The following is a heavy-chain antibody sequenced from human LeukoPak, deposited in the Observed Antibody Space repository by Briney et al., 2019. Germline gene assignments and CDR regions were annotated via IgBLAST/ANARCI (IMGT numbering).Heavy chain of an antibody. Sequence: PSETLSLTCAVYGGSFSGYDWSWIRQPPGKGLEWIGEINHSGSTNYNPSLKSRVTISVHTTKNHFSLKLSSATAADTAVYYCAREGIAAAGKGAYWGQGTLVTVSS. CDR2: INHSGST. CDR3: AREGIAAAGKGAY. V-gene: IGHV4-34*01. J-gene: IGHJ4*02. D-gene: IGHD6-13*01. CDR1: GGSFSGYD.